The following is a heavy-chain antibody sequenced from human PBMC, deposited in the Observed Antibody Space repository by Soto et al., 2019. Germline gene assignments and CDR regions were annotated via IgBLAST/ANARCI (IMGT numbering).Heavy chain of an antibody. CDR3: ARGQYYYDSSGYPLYYFDD. J-gene: IGHJ4*02. D-gene: IGHD3-22*01. CDR1: GGTFSSYA. CDR2: IIPIFGTA. V-gene: IGHV1-69*13. Sequence: SVKVSCKASGGTFSSYAISWVRQAPGQGLEWMGGIIPIFGTANYAQKFQGRVTITADESTSTAYMELSSLRSEDTAVYYCARGQYYYDSSGYPLYYFDDWGQATLVSVSS.